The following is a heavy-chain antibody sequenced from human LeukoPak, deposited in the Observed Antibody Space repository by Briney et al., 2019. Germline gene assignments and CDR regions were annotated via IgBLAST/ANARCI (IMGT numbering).Heavy chain of an antibody. D-gene: IGHD7-27*01. Sequence: GGSLRLSCAASGFTFSAYWMTWVRQAPGRGLEWVANIRDDGSEEYYGDSVRGRSTISRDNSKNTLYLQMNSLRAEDTAVYYCAREYGNWDYFDYWGQGTLVTVSS. CDR1: GFTFSAYW. J-gene: IGHJ4*02. V-gene: IGHV3-7*01. CDR3: AREYGNWDYFDY. CDR2: IRDDGSEE.